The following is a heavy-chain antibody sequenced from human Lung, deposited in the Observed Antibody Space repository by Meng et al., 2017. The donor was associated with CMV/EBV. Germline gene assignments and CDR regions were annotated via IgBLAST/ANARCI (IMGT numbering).Heavy chain of an antibody. CDR1: GFTFSSYW. V-gene: IGHV3-74*01. Sequence: GGSLRLSCAASGFTFSSYWMHWVRQAPGKGLVWVSRINSDGSSTRYADSVKGRLTISRDNAKNTLYLQMNSLRAEDTAVYYCARDNVDTSMAPFDLWGRGTLVTVSS. D-gene: IGHD5-18*01. J-gene: IGHJ2*01. CDR2: INSDGSST. CDR3: ARDNVDTSMAPFDL.